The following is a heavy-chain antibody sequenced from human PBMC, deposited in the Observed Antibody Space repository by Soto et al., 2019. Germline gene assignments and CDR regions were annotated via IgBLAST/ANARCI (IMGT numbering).Heavy chain of an antibody. V-gene: IGHV1-69*13. CDR1: GGTFSSYA. D-gene: IGHD3-22*01. Sequence: SVKVSCKASGGTFSSYAISWVLQAPGQGLEWMGGIIPIFGTANYAQKFQGRVTITADESTSTAYMELSSLRSEDTAVYYCARPGALSSGYYYPFDYWGQGTLVTVSS. CDR2: IIPIFGTA. CDR3: ARPGALSSGYYYPFDY. J-gene: IGHJ4*02.